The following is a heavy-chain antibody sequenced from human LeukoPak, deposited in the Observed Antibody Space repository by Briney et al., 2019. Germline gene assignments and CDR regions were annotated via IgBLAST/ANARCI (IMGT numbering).Heavy chain of an antibody. J-gene: IGHJ4*02. V-gene: IGHV4-59*12. D-gene: IGHD6-13*01. CDR3: ARGGIAAFHFDY. CDR2: IYYSGST. Sequence: SETLSLTRTVSGVSISTNYWSWIRQAPGKGLEWIGYIYYSGSTYYNPSLKSRFTMSIDTSKNTLSLKLSSVSAADTAVYYCARGGIAAFHFDYWGQGTLVTVSS. CDR1: GVSISTNY.